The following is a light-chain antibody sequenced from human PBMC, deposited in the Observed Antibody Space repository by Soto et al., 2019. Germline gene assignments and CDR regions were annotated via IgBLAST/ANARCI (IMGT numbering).Light chain of an antibody. V-gene: IGKV1-5*03. CDR1: QSVSRW. CDR3: QQRYTWPRIT. CDR2: KAS. J-gene: IGKJ5*01. Sequence: STAPLSVAAGNRVNITCRLSQSVSRWLAWYQLHPGRAPKVLIYKASTLESGVPSRFSGSGSGTEFTLAISCLDPDEFAIHYCQQRYTWPRITYGQGARLENK.